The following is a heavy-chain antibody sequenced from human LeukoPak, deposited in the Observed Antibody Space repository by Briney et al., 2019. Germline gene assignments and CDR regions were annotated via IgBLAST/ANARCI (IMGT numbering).Heavy chain of an antibody. V-gene: IGHV4-59*01. J-gene: IGHJ4*02. CDR3: ARGQWLPVFDF. CDR2: FYHSGST. D-gene: IGHD3-22*01. Sequence: SETLSLTCSVSGGFNTHYYWSWIRQPPGKGVEWIGYFYHSGSTNYNPSLKSRVTISVDTSKNHFSLKLSSVTAADTAVYYCARGQWLPVFDFWGQGTLVTVSS. CDR1: GGFNTHYY.